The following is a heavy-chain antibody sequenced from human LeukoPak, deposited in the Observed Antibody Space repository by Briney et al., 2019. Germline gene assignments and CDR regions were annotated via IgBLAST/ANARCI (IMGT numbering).Heavy chain of an antibody. CDR3: ARVLGYSYGFPFDY. CDR2: IGIAGDT. CDR1: GFTLSSYD. J-gene: IGHJ4*02. V-gene: IGHV3-13*04. Sequence: AGGSLRLSCAASGFTLSSYDMHWVRQPTGKGLEWVSGIGIAGDTSYPGSVKGRFTISRQNAKNSLYLQMNSLRAGDTAVYYCARVLGYSYGFPFDYWGQGTLVTVSS. D-gene: IGHD5-18*01.